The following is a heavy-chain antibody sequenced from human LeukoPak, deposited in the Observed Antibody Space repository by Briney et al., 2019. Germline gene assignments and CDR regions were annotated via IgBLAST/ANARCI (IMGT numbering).Heavy chain of an antibody. Sequence: GGSLRLSCAASGFTFSGSAIHWVRQASGKGLEWAGRIGSEPNSYATAYAASVKGRFTVSRDDSKNTAYLQMNSLKTEDTAVYYCARAAYSSSWHERDSKIYYFDYWGQGTLVTVSS. V-gene: IGHV3-73*01. CDR1: GFTFSGSA. J-gene: IGHJ4*02. CDR2: IGSEPNSYAT. CDR3: ARAAYSSSWHERDSKIYYFDY. D-gene: IGHD6-13*01.